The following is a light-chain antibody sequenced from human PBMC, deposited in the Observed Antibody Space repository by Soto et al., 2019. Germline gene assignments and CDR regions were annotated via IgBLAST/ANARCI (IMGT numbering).Light chain of an antibody. V-gene: IGKV3-20*01. Sequence: EIVLTQSPGTLSLSPGERATLSCRASQSVSSSYLAWYQQKPGQAPRLLIYGASSRATGIPDRFSGSGSGTDFTLTIIRLEPEDFAVYYCQQYGSSPTFVGGTKVEIK. CDR2: GAS. CDR3: QQYGSSPT. J-gene: IGKJ4*01. CDR1: QSVSSSY.